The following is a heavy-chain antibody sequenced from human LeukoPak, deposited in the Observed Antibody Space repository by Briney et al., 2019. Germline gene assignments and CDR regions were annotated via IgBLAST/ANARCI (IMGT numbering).Heavy chain of an antibody. CDR3: AKEEETATPFFDY. V-gene: IGHV3-30*18. CDR2: ISYDGSNK. Sequence: GGSLRLSCAASGFTFSSYGMHWVRQAPGKGLEWVAVISYDGSNKYYADSVKGRFTISRDNSKNTLYLQMNSLRAEDTAVYYCAKEEETATPFFDYGGKEPLVTVS. J-gene: IGHJ4*02. CDR1: GFTFSSYG. D-gene: IGHD2-15*01.